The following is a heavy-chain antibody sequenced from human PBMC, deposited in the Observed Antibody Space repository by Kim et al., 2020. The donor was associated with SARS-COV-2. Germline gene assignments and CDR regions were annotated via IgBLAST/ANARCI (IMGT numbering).Heavy chain of an antibody. Sequence: GGSLRLSCAGSGFTFDDYALHWVRQAPGKGLEWVAGISWNSGAIAYADSVKSRITISRDNAQNSLFLQMNNVRPEDTALYYCAKDNEGYTYGHKHWGQGTLVTVSS. D-gene: IGHD2-15*01. V-gene: IGHV3-9*01. CDR2: ISWNSGAI. CDR1: GFTFDDYA. CDR3: AKDNEGYTYGHKH. J-gene: IGHJ4*02.